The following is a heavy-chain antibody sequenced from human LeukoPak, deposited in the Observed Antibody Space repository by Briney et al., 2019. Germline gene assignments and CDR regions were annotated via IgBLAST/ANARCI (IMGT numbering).Heavy chain of an antibody. Sequence: SETLSLTCTVSGGSISSGSYYWSWIRQPAGKGLEWIGSIYYSGSTYYNPSLKSRVTISVDTSENQFSLKLSSVTAADTAVYYCARKSGYFSAEYFQHWGQGTLVTVSS. D-gene: IGHD3-22*01. CDR2: IYYSGST. CDR3: ARKSGYFSAEYFQH. CDR1: GGSISSGSYY. J-gene: IGHJ1*01. V-gene: IGHV4-39*01.